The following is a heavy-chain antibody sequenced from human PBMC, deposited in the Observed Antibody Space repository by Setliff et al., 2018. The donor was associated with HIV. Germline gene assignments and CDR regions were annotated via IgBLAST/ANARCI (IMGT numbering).Heavy chain of an antibody. CDR3: ARQFSNSFDS. D-gene: IGHD7-27*01. CDR1: GYTFIDYF. J-gene: IGHJ4*02. Sequence: ASVKVSCKASGYTFIDYFIHWVRQAPGQGPEWMGWISPYDLSERTSQRFRGRVTMTRDTSINAAYLDLSGLTTDDTAVYYCARQFSNSFDSWGQGTLVTVSS. V-gene: IGHV1-2*02. CDR2: ISPYDLSE.